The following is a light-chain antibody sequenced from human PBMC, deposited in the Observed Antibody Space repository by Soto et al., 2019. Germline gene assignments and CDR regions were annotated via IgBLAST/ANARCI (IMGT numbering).Light chain of an antibody. CDR2: KAS. CDR1: QSISSW. J-gene: IGKJ1*01. V-gene: IGKV1-5*03. CDR3: QQYNIFWT. Sequence: DIQMTQSPSTLSASVGDRVTITCRASQSISSWLAWYQQKPGKAHKLLIYKASSLESGVPSRFSGSGSATEFTLTISSLQPDDFATYYCQQYNIFWTFGQGTKVEIK.